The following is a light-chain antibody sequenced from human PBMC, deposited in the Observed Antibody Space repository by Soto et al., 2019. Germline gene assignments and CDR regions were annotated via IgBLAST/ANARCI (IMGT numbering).Light chain of an antibody. CDR1: QPISDY. CDR2: DAS. Sequence: DIQMTQSPSSLSASVGDRVTITCRTSQPISDYLNWYQQQPGKAPKVLIYDASKLQTGVPSRFSGRGSGKDFTFTISSLQPDDSGTYYCQQFYDLPITFGQGTRLEI. CDR3: QQFYDLPIT. V-gene: IGKV1-33*01. J-gene: IGKJ5*01.